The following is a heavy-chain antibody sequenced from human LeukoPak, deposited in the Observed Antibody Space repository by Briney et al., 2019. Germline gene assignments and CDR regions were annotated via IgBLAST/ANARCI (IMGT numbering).Heavy chain of an antibody. J-gene: IGHJ5*02. D-gene: IGHD6-13*01. Sequence: SETLSLTCTVSGGSISSGSYYWSWIRQPPGKGLEWIGEINHSGSTNYNPSLKSRVTISVDTSKNQFSLKLSSVTAADTAVYYCARGIAAARHLKPWGQGTLVTVSS. V-gene: IGHV4-39*07. CDR3: ARGIAAARHLKP. CDR2: INHSGST. CDR1: GGSISSGSYY.